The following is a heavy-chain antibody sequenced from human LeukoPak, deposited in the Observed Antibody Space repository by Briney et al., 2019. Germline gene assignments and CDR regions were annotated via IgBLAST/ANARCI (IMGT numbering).Heavy chain of an antibody. Sequence: ASVKVSCKASGGTFSSYAISWVRQAPGQGLEWMGGIIPIFGTANYAQKFQGRVTITADESTSTAYMELSSLRSEDTAVYYCARDQELMGYYYMDVWGKGTTVTVSS. CDR2: IIPIFGTA. D-gene: IGHD2-8*01. CDR1: GGTFSSYA. V-gene: IGHV1-69*13. J-gene: IGHJ6*03. CDR3: ARDQELMGYYYMDV.